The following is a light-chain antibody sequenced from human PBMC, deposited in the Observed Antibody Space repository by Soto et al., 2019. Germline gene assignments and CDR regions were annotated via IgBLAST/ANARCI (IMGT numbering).Light chain of an antibody. CDR3: SSYTSSSPV. CDR2: DVS. V-gene: IGLV2-14*01. CDR1: SSDVGGYNY. J-gene: IGLJ3*02. Sequence: QSALTQPASVSGSPGQSITISCTGTSSDVGGYNYVTWYQQHPGKAPKIMIYDVSNRPSGVSNRFSDSKSGNTAALTISGLQAEDEADYYCSSYTSSSPVVGGGTKLTVL.